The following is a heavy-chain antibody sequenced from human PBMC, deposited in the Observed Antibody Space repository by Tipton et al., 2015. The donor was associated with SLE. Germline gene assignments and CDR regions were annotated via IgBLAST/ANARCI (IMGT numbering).Heavy chain of an antibody. CDR3: ARDLWLYYYDSTEAFDY. J-gene: IGHJ4*02. Sequence: TLSLTCTVSGGSISSYYWSWIRQPPGKGLEWIGYIYTSGSTNYNPSLKSRVPISVDTSKNQFSLKLSSVTAADTAVYYCARDLWLYYYDSTEAFDYWGQGTLVTVSS. CDR2: IYTSGST. V-gene: IGHV4-4*08. D-gene: IGHD3-22*01. CDR1: GGSISSYY.